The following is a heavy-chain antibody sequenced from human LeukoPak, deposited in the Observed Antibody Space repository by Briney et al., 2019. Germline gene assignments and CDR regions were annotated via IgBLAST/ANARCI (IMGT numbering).Heavy chain of an antibody. CDR3: ARDLPHYYGSGSYYPFDY. V-gene: IGHV1-2*02. CDR1: GYTLTELS. Sequence: ASVKVSCKVSGYTLTELSIHWVRQAPGQGLEWMGWINPNSGGTNYAQKFQGRVTMTRDTSISTAYMELSRLRSDDTAVYYCARDLPHYYGSGSYYPFDYWGQGTLVTVSS. J-gene: IGHJ4*02. CDR2: INPNSGGT. D-gene: IGHD3-10*01.